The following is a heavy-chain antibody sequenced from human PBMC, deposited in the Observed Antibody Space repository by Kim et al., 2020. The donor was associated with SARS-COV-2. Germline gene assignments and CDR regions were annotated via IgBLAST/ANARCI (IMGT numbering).Heavy chain of an antibody. J-gene: IGHJ4*02. V-gene: IGHV3-11*06. D-gene: IGHD5-12*01. CDR1: GFSFSDYC. Sequence: GGSLRLSCAASGFSFSDYCMTWIRQAPGQGLEWVSDISSSGHTSYADSGKGGFTISTDSAAKSLYLQMINLRAEDTAVYYCARDRDGYNSFDFWGQGTLVTVSS. CDR2: ISSSGHT. CDR3: ARDRDGYNSFDF.